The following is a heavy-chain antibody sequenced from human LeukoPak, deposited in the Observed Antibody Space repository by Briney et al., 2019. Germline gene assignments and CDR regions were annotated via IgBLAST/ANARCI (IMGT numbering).Heavy chain of an antibody. Sequence: GGSLKLSCAASGFTFNNYAMSWVRQAPGKGLEWVSAISGSGGSTYYADSVKGRFTISRDNSKNTLYLQMNSLSVEDTAVYYCATYSTLNARDFQHWGQGTLVIVSS. CDR3: ATYSTLNARDFQH. CDR2: ISGSGGST. J-gene: IGHJ1*01. CDR1: GFTFNNYA. D-gene: IGHD2/OR15-2a*01. V-gene: IGHV3-23*01.